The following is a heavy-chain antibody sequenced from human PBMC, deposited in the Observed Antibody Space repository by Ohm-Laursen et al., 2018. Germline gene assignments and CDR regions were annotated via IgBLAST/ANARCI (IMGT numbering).Heavy chain of an antibody. D-gene: IGHD3-22*01. V-gene: IGHV3-11*04. CDR3: ARASYDSSGYYYGGLMYYFDY. J-gene: IGHJ4*02. Sequence: SLRLSCSASGFTFSDYYMSWIRQAPGKGLEWVSYISSSGSTIYYADSVKGRFTISRDNAKNSLYLQMNSLRAEDTAVYYCARASYDSSGYYYGGLMYYFDYWGQGTLVTVSS. CDR1: GFTFSDYY. CDR2: ISSSGSTI.